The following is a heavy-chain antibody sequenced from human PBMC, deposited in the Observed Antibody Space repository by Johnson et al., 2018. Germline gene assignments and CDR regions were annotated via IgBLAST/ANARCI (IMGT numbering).Heavy chain of an antibody. V-gene: IGHV3-11*04. CDR1: GFTFSDYY. D-gene: IGHD3-22*01. Sequence: QVQLVESGGGLVKPGGSLRLSCAASGFTFSDYYMSWIRQAPGKGLEWISYISSSSSTTYYADSVKGRFTISRDNSKNTLYLQMNSLRAEDTVVYYCAKVAYGSSGYYSYPAFDIRGQGTMFTGSS. J-gene: IGHJ3*02. CDR2: ISSSSSTT. CDR3: AKVAYGSSGYYSYPAFDI.